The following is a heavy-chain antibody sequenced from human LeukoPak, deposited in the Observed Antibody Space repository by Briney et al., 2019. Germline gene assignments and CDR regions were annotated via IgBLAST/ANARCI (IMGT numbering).Heavy chain of an antibody. J-gene: IGHJ3*02. CDR1: GFTFDDYA. CDR2: ISWNSGSI. Sequence: GGSLRLSCAASGFTFDDYAMHRVRQAPGKGLEWVSGISWNSGSIGYADSVKGRFTISRDNAKNSLYLQMNSLRAEDTALYYCAKVRAGGEDAFDIWGQGTMVTVSS. V-gene: IGHV3-9*01. CDR3: AKVRAGGEDAFDI. D-gene: IGHD2-8*02.